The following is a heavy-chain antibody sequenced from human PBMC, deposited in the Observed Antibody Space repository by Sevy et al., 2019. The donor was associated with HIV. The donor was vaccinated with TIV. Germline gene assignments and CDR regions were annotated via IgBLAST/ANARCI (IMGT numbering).Heavy chain of an antibody. Sequence: GESLKISCAASGFTFSSYSMNWVRQAPGKGLEWASSISGISNYIYYADSMKGRFTVSRDNARNSLYLQMNSLRAEDTAVYYCARNNCSITNCYMGDVFDIWGQGTMVTVSS. J-gene: IGHJ3*02. CDR1: GFTFSSYS. V-gene: IGHV3-21*01. CDR3: ARNNCSITNCYMGDVFDI. CDR2: ISGISNYI. D-gene: IGHD2-2*02.